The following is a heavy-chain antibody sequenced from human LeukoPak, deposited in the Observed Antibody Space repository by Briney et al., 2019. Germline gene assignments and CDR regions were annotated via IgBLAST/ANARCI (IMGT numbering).Heavy chain of an antibody. Sequence: GGPLRLSCEDSGFLFSTSWMAWSRQPQGGGLEWLANINQDGSAKTCVDSVKGRFTISRDNAKNSLYLQMNSLRAEDTAMYYCARDSGYNAFDYWGQGTLVTVSS. D-gene: IGHD5-12*01. CDR3: ARDSGYNAFDY. V-gene: IGHV3-7*03. CDR2: INQDGSAK. J-gene: IGHJ4*02. CDR1: GFLFSTSW.